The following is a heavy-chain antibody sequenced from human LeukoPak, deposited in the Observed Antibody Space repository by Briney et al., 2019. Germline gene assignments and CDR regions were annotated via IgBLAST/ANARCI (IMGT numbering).Heavy chain of an antibody. Sequence: GGSLRLSCAVSGFTFSGFWMGWSRQAPGKGLEWVASINSDGSEGYYADVVKGRFTISRDNARNSLYLQINSLRAEDTAVYYCARDLSPTTVTTTFDPWGQGTLVTVSS. CDR1: GFTFSGFW. V-gene: IGHV3-7*03. D-gene: IGHD4-11*01. CDR3: ARDLSPTTVTTTFDP. J-gene: IGHJ5*02. CDR2: INSDGSEG.